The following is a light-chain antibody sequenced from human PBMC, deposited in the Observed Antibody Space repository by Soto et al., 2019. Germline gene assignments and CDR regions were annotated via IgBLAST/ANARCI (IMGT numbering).Light chain of an antibody. CDR1: QSVFYRSTNKNY. J-gene: IGKJ2*01. V-gene: IGKV4-1*01. CDR3: QQYYSIPYT. Sequence: DIVMTQSPDSLAVSLGERATINCKSSQSVFYRSTNKNYLAWYQQKPGQPPKLLIYWASTRESGVPDRFSGRGFGTDSPLPISTLQAEDVAFYYCQQYYSIPYTLGRGTNLEIK. CDR2: WAS.